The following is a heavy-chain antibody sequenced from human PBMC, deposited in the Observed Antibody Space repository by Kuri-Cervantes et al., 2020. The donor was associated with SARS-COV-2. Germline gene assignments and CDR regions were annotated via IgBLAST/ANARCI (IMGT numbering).Heavy chain of an antibody. Sequence: ASVKVSCKASGYTFTSYDINWVRQAAGQGLEWMGWMNPNSGNTGYAQKFQGRVTMTRNTSISTAYMELSSLRSEDTAVYYCARGWSSSWYGYYYYYYGMEVWGQGTTVTVSS. J-gene: IGHJ6*02. CDR1: GYTFTSYD. CDR3: ARGWSSSWYGYYYYYYGMEV. D-gene: IGHD6-13*01. CDR2: MNPNSGNT. V-gene: IGHV1-8*01.